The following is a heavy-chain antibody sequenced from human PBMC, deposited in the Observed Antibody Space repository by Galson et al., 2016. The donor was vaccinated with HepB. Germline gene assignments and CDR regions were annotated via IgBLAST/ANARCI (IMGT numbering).Heavy chain of an antibody. Sequence: SETLSLTCTVSGGSVSSSTYYWSWIRQPPGKGLEWIGYIFYTGSTNYNPSLKTRVTISVDTSKNQFSLKLNSVTAADTAVYSCARLLTDYNGSRGYAPFDYWGQGTLVTVSS. J-gene: IGHJ4*02. D-gene: IGHD3-22*01. CDR1: GGSVSSSTYY. CDR3: ARLLTDYNGSRGYAPFDY. CDR2: IFYTGST. V-gene: IGHV4-61*01.